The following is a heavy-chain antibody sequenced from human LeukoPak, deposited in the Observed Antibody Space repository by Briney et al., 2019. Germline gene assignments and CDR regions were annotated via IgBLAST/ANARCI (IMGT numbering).Heavy chain of an antibody. CDR1: GYTFTSYY. CDR3: ARGALTGYYFDY. Sequence: GASVKVSCKASGYTFTSYYMHWVRQAPGQGLEWMGWISAYNGNTNYAQKLQGRVTMTTDTSTSTAYMELRSLRSDDTAVYYCARGALTGYYFDYWGQGTLVTVSS. J-gene: IGHJ4*02. D-gene: IGHD3-9*01. CDR2: ISAYNGNT. V-gene: IGHV1-18*04.